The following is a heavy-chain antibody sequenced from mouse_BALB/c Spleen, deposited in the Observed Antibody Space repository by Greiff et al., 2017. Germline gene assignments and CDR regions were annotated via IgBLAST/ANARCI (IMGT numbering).Heavy chain of an antibody. V-gene: IGHV2-6-7*01. CDR2: IWGDGST. CDR3: AREEDGYTYYYAMDY. CDR1: GFSLTGYG. D-gene: IGHD2-3*01. J-gene: IGHJ4*01. Sequence: VQVVESGPGLVAPSQSLSITCTVSGFSLTGYGVNWVRQPPGKGLEWLGMIWGDGSTDYNSALKSRLSISKDNSKSQVFLKMNSLQTDDTARYYCAREEDGYTYYYAMDYWGQGTSVTVSS.